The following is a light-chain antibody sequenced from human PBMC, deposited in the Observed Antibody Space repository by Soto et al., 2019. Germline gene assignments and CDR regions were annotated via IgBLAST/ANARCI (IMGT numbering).Light chain of an antibody. CDR3: QQTYSLPHS. V-gene: IGKV1-39*01. J-gene: IGKJ3*01. CDR2: AAS. CDR1: QSISTY. Sequence: DIQMTQSPSSLSASVGDRVTIACRASQSISTYLNWYQQRPGKAPKLMIFAASTLQSGVPPRFSGSGSGTDFTLTISSLQAEDFATYHCQQTYSLPHSFGPGTKVEI.